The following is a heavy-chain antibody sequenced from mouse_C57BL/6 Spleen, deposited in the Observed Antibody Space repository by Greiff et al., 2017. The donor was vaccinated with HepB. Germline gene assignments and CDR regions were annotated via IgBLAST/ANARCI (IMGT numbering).Heavy chain of an antibody. CDR2: IYPRDGST. CDR1: GYTFTSYD. V-gene: IGHV1-85*01. J-gene: IGHJ4*01. D-gene: IGHD2-5*01. Sequence: VQLQQSGPELVKPGASVKLSCKASGYTFTSYDINWVKQRPGQGLEWIGWIYPRDGSTKYNEKFKGKATLTVDTSSSTAYMELRSLTSEDSAVYFCAKSAYYSNLYYAMDYWGQGTSVTVSS. CDR3: AKSAYYSNLYYAMDY.